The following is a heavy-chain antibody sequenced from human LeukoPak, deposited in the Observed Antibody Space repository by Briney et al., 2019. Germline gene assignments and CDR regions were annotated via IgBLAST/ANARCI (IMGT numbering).Heavy chain of an antibody. J-gene: IGHJ6*02. CDR1: GGTFSSYA. V-gene: IGHV1-69*04. Sequence: SVKVSCKASGGTFSSYAISWVRQAPGQGLEWMGRIIPILGIANYAQKFQGRVTITADKSTSTAYMELSSLRSEDTAVYYCARDPYSNYALYYYYGMDVWGQGTTVTVSS. D-gene: IGHD4-11*01. CDR2: IIPILGIA. CDR3: ARDPYSNYALYYYYGMDV.